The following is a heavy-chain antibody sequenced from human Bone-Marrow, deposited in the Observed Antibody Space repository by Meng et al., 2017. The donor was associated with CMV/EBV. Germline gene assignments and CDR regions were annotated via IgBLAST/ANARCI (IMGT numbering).Heavy chain of an antibody. Sequence: ASVKVSCKASGYTFTSYDINWVRQAPGQGLEWMGIINPSGGSTSYAQKFQGRVTMTRDTSTSTVYMELSSLRSEDTAVYYCARDFSSSRDFYYYGMDVWGQGTTVTVSS. J-gene: IGHJ6*02. CDR2: INPSGGST. V-gene: IGHV1-46*01. D-gene: IGHD6-6*01. CDR1: GYTFTSYD. CDR3: ARDFSSSRDFYYYGMDV.